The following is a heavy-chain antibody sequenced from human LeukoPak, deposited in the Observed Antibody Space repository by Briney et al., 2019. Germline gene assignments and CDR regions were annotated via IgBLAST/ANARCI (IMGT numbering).Heavy chain of an antibody. J-gene: IGHJ5*02. V-gene: IGHV3-23*01. CDR3: AKDMELAS. Sequence: GGSLRLSCAASGFTFRDAAMTWVRQAPGKGLEWVSLSSSGANAYYADSVKGRFTISRDNSKNTLYLQMNNLRGEGTAEYYCAKDMELASWGQGTLVTVSS. CDR2: SSSGANA. D-gene: IGHD1-26*01. CDR1: GFTFRDAA.